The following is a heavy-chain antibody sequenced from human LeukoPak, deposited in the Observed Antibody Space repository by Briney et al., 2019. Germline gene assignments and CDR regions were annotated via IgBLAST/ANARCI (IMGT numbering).Heavy chain of an antibody. J-gene: IGHJ4*02. V-gene: IGHV4-39*07. CDR2: IYYSGST. CDR1: GGSISSSSYY. CDR3: ARGFLFY. D-gene: IGHD2/OR15-2a*01. Sequence: PSETLSLTCTVSGGSISSSSYYWGWIRQPPGKGLEWIGSIYYSGSTYYNPSLKSRVTISVDTSKNQFSLKLSSVTAADTAVYYCARGFLFYWGQGTLVTVSS.